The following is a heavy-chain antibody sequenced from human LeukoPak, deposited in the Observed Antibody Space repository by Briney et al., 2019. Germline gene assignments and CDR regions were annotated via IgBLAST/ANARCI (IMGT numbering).Heavy chain of an antibody. J-gene: IGHJ6*02. Sequence: GGSLRLSCAASGFTLSDYYMSWIRQAPGKGLEWVSYISSSSSYTNYADSVKGRFTISRDNAKNSLYLQMNSLRAEDTAVYYCARSRYYGSGIVDVWGQGTTVTVSS. CDR1: GFTLSDYY. V-gene: IGHV3-11*06. D-gene: IGHD3-10*01. CDR2: ISSSSSYT. CDR3: ARSRYYGSGIVDV.